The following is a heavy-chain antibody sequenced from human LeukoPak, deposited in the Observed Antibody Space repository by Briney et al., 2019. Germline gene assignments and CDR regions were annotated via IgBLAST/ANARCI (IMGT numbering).Heavy chain of an antibody. CDR1: GYTFSSYR. Sequence: GGSLRLSCAASGYTFSSYRMSWVRQAPGKGLEWVANIKQDGSEKYYVDSVKGRFTISRDNSKNTLYLQMNSLRAEDTAVYYCARVRQGGWSERDFGFDYWGQGTLVTVSS. V-gene: IGHV3-7*03. J-gene: IGHJ4*02. D-gene: IGHD1-26*01. CDR3: ARVRQGGWSERDFGFDY. CDR2: IKQDGSEK.